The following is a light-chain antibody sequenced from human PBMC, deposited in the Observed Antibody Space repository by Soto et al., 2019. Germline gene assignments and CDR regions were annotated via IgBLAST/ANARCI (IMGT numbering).Light chain of an antibody. V-gene: IGKV1-27*01. J-gene: IGKJ3*01. Sequence: DIQMTQSPSFLSASVGDRVTTTCRASQGIANYLAWYQQKPGKVPKLLIYAASTLQSGVPSRFSGSGSGTDFALTISSLQPEDVATYYCQKYSSAPFTFGAGTKVDI. CDR2: AAS. CDR3: QKYSSAPFT. CDR1: QGIANY.